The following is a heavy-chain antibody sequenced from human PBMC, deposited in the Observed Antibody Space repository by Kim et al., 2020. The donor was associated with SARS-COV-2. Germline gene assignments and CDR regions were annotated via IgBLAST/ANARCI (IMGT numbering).Heavy chain of an antibody. V-gene: IGHV4-4*02. CDR2: IYHSGST. CDR3: ARGLVLGELLSPLPPHYYYYGMNI. J-gene: IGHJ6*02. Sequence: SETLSLTCAVSGGSISSSNWWSWVRQPPGKGLEWIGEIYHSGSTNYNPSLKSRVTISVDKSKNQFSLKLSSVTAADTAVYYCARGLVLGELLSPLPPHYYYYGMNIWGQGTTVTVSS. D-gene: IGHD3-10*02. CDR1: GGSISSSNW.